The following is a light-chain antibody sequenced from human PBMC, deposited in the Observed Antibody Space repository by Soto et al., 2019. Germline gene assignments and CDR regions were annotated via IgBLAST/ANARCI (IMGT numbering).Light chain of an antibody. CDR2: DAS. J-gene: IGKJ1*01. CDR3: QQRSNWPPT. Sequence: EIVLTQSPATLSLSPGERATLSCRASQSVSSYLAWYQQKPGQAPRLLIYDASNRATGIPAMFSGSGSGTDFTLTISSLEPEYFAVYYCQQRSNWPPTFGQGTKVEIK. V-gene: IGKV3-11*01. CDR1: QSVSSY.